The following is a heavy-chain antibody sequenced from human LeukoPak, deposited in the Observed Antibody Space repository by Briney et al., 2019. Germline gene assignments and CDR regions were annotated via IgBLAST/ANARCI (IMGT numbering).Heavy chain of an antibody. CDR1: GFTFSSYA. CDR3: ARDQFWSFDY. D-gene: IGHD1-1*01. V-gene: IGHV3-48*01. CDR2: ISGSGSPI. J-gene: IGHJ4*02. Sequence: GGSLRLSCAASGFTFSSYAMSWVRQAPGKGLEWISYISGSGSPITYADSVQGRFTISRDNAKNSLYLQMNSLRAEDTAVYYCARDQFWSFDYWGQGTLVTVSS.